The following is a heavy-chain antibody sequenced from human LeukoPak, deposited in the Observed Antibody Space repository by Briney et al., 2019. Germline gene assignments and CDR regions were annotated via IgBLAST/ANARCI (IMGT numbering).Heavy chain of an antibody. D-gene: IGHD3-22*01. CDR3: AKSPSPSTMIVVFDY. CDR1: GFTFSSYA. V-gene: IGHV3-23*01. CDR2: ISGSGGST. J-gene: IGHJ4*02. Sequence: GGSLRLSCAAFGFTFSSYAMSWVRQAPGKGLEWVSAISGSGGSTYYADSVKGRFTISRDNSKNTLYLQMNSLRAEDTAVYYCAKSPSPSTMIVVFDYWGQGTLVTVSS.